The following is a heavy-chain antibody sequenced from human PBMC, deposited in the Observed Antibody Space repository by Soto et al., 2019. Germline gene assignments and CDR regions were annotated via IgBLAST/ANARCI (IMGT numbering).Heavy chain of an antibody. CDR2: IIPILGIA. Sequence: SVKVSCKASGGTFSSYTISWVRQAPGQGLEWMGRIIPILGIANYAQKFQGRVTITADKSTSTAYMELSSLRSEDTAVYYCAKQHFSKEDNVDVWGQGTMVTVSS. V-gene: IGHV1-69*02. J-gene: IGHJ3*01. CDR1: GGTFSSYT. D-gene: IGHD2-15*01. CDR3: AKQHFSKEDNVDV.